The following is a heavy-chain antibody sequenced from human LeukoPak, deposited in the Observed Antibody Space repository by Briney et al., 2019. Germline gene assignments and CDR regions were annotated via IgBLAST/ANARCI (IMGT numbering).Heavy chain of an antibody. J-gene: IGHJ3*02. V-gene: IGHV3-23*01. CDR3: AXXVDLATISVDI. CDR2: ISGSGVYT. D-gene: IGHD5-24*01. Sequence: GGSLXXSXAASGFTFDSYGMNWVRQAPGKGLEWVSGISGSGVYTYYADSVKGRFTISRDNSSNTVYVGMNRLREDDTAVYYXAXXVDLATISVDIWGQGTMVTVSS. CDR1: GFTFDSYG.